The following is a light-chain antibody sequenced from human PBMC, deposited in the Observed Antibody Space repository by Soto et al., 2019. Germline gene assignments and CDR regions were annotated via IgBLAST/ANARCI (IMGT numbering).Light chain of an antibody. Sequence: DIQMTQSPSSMTTSXRPHVTIACRASQSIGIFLNWYQQKPGKAPQLLIYAASSLQSGVPSRFSASGSGTDFTLTISSLQPEDFATYYCQQSYNIVTFGGGTKVDIK. CDR2: AAS. CDR1: QSIGIF. V-gene: IGKV1-39*01. CDR3: QQSYNIVT. J-gene: IGKJ4*01.